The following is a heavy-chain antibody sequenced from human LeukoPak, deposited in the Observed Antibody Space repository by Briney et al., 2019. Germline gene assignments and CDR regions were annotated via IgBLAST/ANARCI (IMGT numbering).Heavy chain of an antibody. V-gene: IGHV3-21*01. J-gene: IGHJ4*02. CDR2: TSSSSSYI. D-gene: IGHD6-19*01. CDR1: GFTFSSYS. Sequence: GGSLRLSCAASGFTFSSYSMNWVRQAPGKGLEWVSSTSSSSSYIYYADSVKGRFTISRDNAKNSLYLQMNSLRAEDTAVYYCARANSYSSGWSAPSDYWGQGTLVTVSS. CDR3: ARANSYSSGWSAPSDY.